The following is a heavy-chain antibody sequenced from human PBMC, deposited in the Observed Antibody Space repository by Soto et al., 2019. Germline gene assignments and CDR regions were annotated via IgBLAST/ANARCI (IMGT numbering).Heavy chain of an antibody. CDR3: ARQRTSVVTQAYFDV. Sequence: SETLSLTCTVSGDAVHSSEVMYWAWIRQPPGKELEFIGKIYRSGSTLLNSALQSRVTLSMEPSENQFSLNLRSVTAADTALYFCARQRTSVVTQAYFDVWGPGSLVTVSS. V-gene: IGHV4-61*08. CDR1: GDAVHSSEVMY. CDR2: IYRSGST. D-gene: IGHD2-21*02. J-gene: IGHJ4*02.